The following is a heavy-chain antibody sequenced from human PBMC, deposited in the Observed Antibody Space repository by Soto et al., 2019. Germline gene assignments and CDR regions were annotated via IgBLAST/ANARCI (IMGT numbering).Heavy chain of an antibody. J-gene: IGHJ4*02. Sequence: QVQLQESGPRLVKPSETLSLTCTVSGGSGSGYHWNWVRQPPGKRLEWIGHIYYSGTTNYNPSLKSRITISIDTSKNQFSLKMNSVTAADTAVYYCARDQTNIWYFDHWGQGTLVTVSS. CDR3: ARDQTNIWYFDH. CDR1: GGSGSGYH. CDR2: IYYSGTT. V-gene: IGHV4-59*02.